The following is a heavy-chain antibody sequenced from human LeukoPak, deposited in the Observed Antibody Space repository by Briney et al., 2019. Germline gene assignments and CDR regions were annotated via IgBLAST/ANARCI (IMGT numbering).Heavy chain of an antibody. CDR2: IYYSGST. Sequence: SETLSLTCTVSGGSISSSSYYWGWIRQPPGKGLEWIGSIYYSGSTYYNPSLKSRVTISVDTPKNQFSLKLSSVTAADTAAYYCARLVVAATYYFDYWGQGNLVTVSS. V-gene: IGHV4-39*01. D-gene: IGHD2-15*01. CDR1: GGSISSSSYY. CDR3: ARLVVAATYYFDY. J-gene: IGHJ4*02.